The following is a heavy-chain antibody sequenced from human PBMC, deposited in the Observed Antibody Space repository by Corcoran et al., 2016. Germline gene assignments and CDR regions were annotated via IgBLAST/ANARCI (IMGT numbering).Heavy chain of an antibody. CDR1: GASISSSSYY. Sequence: QLQLQASGPGLVKPSETLSLTCTVSGASISSSSYYWGWIRQPPGKGLEWIGSIYYSGSTYYNPSLKSRVTISVDTSKNQFSLKLSSVTAADTAVYYCARSSIADSDFDYWGQGTLVTVSS. CDR3: ARSSIADSDFDY. CDR2: IYYSGST. V-gene: IGHV4-39*07. J-gene: IGHJ4*02. D-gene: IGHD6-6*01.